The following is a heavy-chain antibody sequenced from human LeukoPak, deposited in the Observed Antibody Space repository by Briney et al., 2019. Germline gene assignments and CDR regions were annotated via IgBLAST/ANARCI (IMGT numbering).Heavy chain of an antibody. V-gene: IGHV1-18*01. J-gene: IGHJ6*03. CDR2: ISAYNGNT. CDR3: ARADGYCSGGSCYSAAYYYMDV. CDR1: GYTFTSYG. Sequence: ASVKVSCKASGYTFTSYGISWVRQAPGQGLEWMGWISAYNGNTNYAQKLQGRVTMTTDTSTSTAYMELRSLRSDDTAVYYCARADGYCSGGSCYSAAYYYMDVWGKGTTVTVSS. D-gene: IGHD2-15*01.